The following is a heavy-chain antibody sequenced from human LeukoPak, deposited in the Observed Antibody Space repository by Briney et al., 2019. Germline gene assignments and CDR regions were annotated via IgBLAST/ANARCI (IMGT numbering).Heavy chain of an antibody. D-gene: IGHD3/OR15-3a*01. CDR1: GFTVSSNY. CDR2: IYSGGST. J-gene: IGHJ4*02. Sequence: GGSLRLSCAASGFTVSSNYMSWVRQAPGKGLEWVSVIYSGGSTYYADSVKGRFTISRDNSKNTLYLQMNSLRAEDTAVYYCARAWYRFGQFDYWGQGTLVTVSS. V-gene: IGHV3-53*01. CDR3: ARAWYRFGQFDY.